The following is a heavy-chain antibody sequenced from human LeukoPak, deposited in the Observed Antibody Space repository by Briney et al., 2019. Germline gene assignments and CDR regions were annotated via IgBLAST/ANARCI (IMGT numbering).Heavy chain of an antibody. J-gene: IGHJ3*02. CDR2: ISWNSRRI. V-gene: IGHV3-9*01. Sequence: GRSLRLSCAASGFTFDDYAMHWVRQAPGKGLEWVSGISWNSRRIGYADSVKGRFTISRDNAKKSLYLQMNSLRAEDTALYYCAKALDGGDSAAFDIWGQGTMVTVSS. CDR1: GFTFDDYA. CDR3: AKALDGGDSAAFDI. D-gene: IGHD4-23*01.